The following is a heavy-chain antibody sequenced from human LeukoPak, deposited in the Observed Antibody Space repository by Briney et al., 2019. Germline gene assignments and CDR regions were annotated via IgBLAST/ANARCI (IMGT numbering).Heavy chain of an antibody. D-gene: IGHD3-9*01. V-gene: IGHV1-69*01. J-gene: IGHJ6*04. CDR1: GGTFTSYA. CDR3: ARDQGYYDILTTYYYYGMDV. CDR2: IIPIFGTA. Sequence: SVKVSCKASGGTFTSYAISWVRQAPGQGLEWMGGIIPIFGTANYAQKFQGRVTITADESTSTAYMELSSLRSEDTAVYYCARDQGYYDILTTYYYYGMDVWGKGTTVTVSS.